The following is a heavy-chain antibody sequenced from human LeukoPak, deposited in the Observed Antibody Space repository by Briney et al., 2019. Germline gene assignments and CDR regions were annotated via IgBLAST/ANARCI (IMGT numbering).Heavy chain of an antibody. CDR1: GFTFSSGA. CDR2: ISGSGGST. Sequence: GGSLRLSCAASGFTFSSGAMSWVRQAPGQGLEWVSAISGSGGSTYYADSVKGRFTISRDNSKNTLYLQMNRLRAEDTAVYYCAKDGWDEGIAAADDYWGQGTLVTVSS. CDR3: AKDGWDEGIAAADDY. V-gene: IGHV3-23*01. J-gene: IGHJ4*02. D-gene: IGHD6-13*01.